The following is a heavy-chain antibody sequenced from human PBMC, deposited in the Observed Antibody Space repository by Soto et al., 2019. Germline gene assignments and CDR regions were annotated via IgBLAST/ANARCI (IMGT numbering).Heavy chain of an antibody. CDR3: ARASRCKSEYECFEWLDF. V-gene: IGHV4-4*07. Sequence: SETLSLTCTVSGGSISSVYWAWIRQPAVNGLEWIGRIFPSGDSNYNPSLKSRVSMSLDTSKNQFSLTVTSVTAADTAVYYCARASRCKSEYECFEWLDFWGHGTLVT. D-gene: IGHD3-3*01. CDR1: GGSISSVY. J-gene: IGHJ4*01. CDR2: IFPSGDS.